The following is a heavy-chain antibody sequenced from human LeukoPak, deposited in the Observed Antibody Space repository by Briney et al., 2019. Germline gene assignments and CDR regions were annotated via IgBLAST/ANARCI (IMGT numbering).Heavy chain of an antibody. Sequence: SETLSLTCAVYGGSFSGYYWSWIRQPPGKGLEWIGEINHSGSTYYNPSLKSRVTISVDTSKNHFSLKLNSVTAADTAVYYCARSTVVTPFDYWGQGTLVTVSS. CDR1: GGSFSGYY. D-gene: IGHD4-23*01. J-gene: IGHJ4*02. CDR3: ARSTVVTPFDY. CDR2: INHSGST. V-gene: IGHV4-34*01.